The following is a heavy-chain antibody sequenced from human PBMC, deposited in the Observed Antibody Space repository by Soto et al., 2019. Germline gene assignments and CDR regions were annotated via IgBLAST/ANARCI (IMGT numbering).Heavy chain of an antibody. CDR1: GFTLSNVW. V-gene: IGHV3-15*01. CDR2: IKTKGQGGTT. CDR3: ADIAVSHTGDY. Sequence: EVQLVESGGDLVKPGESLRLSCEASGFTLSNVWMNWVRQAPGKGLEWVARIKTKGQGGTTDYAAPVKGRFTISRDESKNMLYLQMNSLKTEDTGVYYCADIAVSHTGDYWGQGTLVTVSS. J-gene: IGHJ4*02. D-gene: IGHD6-19*01.